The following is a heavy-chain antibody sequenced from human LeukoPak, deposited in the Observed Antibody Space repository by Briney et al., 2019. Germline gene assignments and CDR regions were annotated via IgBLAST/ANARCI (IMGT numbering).Heavy chain of an antibody. Sequence: PSETLSLTCTVSGGSISSYYWSWIRQPAGKGLEWIGRIYTSGSTNYNPSLKSRVTISVDTSKNQFSLKVSSVTAADTAVYYCARENVDTAMVTSPRTDYYYMDVWGKGTTVTVSS. D-gene: IGHD5-18*01. CDR3: ARENVDTAMVTSPRTDYYYMDV. CDR2: IYTSGST. CDR1: GGSISSYY. J-gene: IGHJ6*03. V-gene: IGHV4-4*07.